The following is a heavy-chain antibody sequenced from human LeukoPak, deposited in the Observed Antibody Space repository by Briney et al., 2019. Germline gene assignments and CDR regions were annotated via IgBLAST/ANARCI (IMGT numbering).Heavy chain of an antibody. CDR1: GYSISSGYY. D-gene: IGHD3-16*01. V-gene: IGHV4-38-2*02. Sequence: SETLSLTCTVSGYSISSGYYWGWIRQPPGKGLEWIGSIYHSGSTYYNPSLKSRVTISVDTSKNQFSLKLSSVTAADTAVYYCARASGRVAYDFDYWGQGTLVTVSS. CDR2: IYHSGST. CDR3: ARASGRVAYDFDY. J-gene: IGHJ4*02.